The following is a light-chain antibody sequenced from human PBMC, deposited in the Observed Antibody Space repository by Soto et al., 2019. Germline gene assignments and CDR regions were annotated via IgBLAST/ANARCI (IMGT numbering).Light chain of an antibody. CDR3: QHYTSYSEA. CDR1: QTISSG. J-gene: IGKJ1*01. Sequence: DIQMTQCPSTLSGSVGDRVTITCRASQTISSGLAWYQQKPGKAPKVRIYKASTVKSGVPSRFSGSGSGTEFTLTISNLQPDDFATYYCQHYTSYSEAFGQGPKVDIK. V-gene: IGKV1-5*03. CDR2: KAS.